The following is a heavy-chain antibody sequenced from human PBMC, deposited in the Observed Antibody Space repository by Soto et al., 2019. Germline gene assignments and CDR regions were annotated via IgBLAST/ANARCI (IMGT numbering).Heavy chain of an antibody. J-gene: IGHJ6*03. V-gene: IGHV4-34*01. CDR1: GGSFSGYK. CDR2: INDSGNI. Sequence: QVQLQQWGAGLLKPSETLSRTCAVYGGSFSGYKWSWIRQTPGKGLEWIGEINDSGNINYNPSPRSRVTILVDTAKKQISLKLSSVTAAYTAVYYCARGLILWFGELSRRGGYYYYMDVWGKGTTVTVSS. CDR3: ARGLILWFGELSRRGGYYYYMDV. D-gene: IGHD3-10*01.